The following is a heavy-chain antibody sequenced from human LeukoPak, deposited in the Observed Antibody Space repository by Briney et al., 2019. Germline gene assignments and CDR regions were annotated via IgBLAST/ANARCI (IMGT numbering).Heavy chain of an antibody. D-gene: IGHD6-19*01. CDR3: ARVSGWDDY. CDR1: GFTFDDYA. V-gene: IGHV3-9*01. J-gene: IGHJ4*02. CDR2: ISWNSGSI. Sequence: GGSLRLSCAASGFTFDDYAMHWVRQAPGKGLEWVSGISWNSGSIGYADSVKGRFTISRDNAKNTLYLQMNSLRAEDTAVYYCARVSGWDDYWGQGTLVTVSS.